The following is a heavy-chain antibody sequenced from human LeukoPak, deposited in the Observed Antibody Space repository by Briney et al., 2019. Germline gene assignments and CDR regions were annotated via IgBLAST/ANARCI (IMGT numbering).Heavy chain of an antibody. CDR3: ARRYGHNWNDGYYYYYMDV. J-gene: IGHJ6*03. D-gene: IGHD1-1*01. V-gene: IGHV1-2*02. Sequence: GASVKVSCKASGYTFTGYYMHWVRQAPGQGLEWMGWINPNSGGTNFAQKFQGRVTMTRDTSISTAYMELSRLRSDDTAVYYCARRYGHNWNDGYYYYYMDVWGKGTTVTVSS. CDR2: INPNSGGT. CDR1: GYTFTGYY.